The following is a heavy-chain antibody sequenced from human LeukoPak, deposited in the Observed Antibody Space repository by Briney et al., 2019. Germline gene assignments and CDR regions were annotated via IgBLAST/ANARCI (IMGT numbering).Heavy chain of an antibody. Sequence: ASVKVSCKASGYTFTSYDINWMRQATGQGLEWMGWMSPNSGNTGYAQKFQGRVTMTRDTSTGTAYLELSSLRSEDSAVYYCVRTPPNWGADFWGQGTLVAVSS. D-gene: IGHD7-27*01. V-gene: IGHV1-8*01. CDR2: MSPNSGNT. J-gene: IGHJ4*02. CDR3: VRTPPNWGADF. CDR1: GYTFTSYD.